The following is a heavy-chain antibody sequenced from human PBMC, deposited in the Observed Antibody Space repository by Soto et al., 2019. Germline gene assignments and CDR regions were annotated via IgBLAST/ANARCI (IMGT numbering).Heavy chain of an antibody. CDR2: ISSSGSSI. CDR1: GFSFSDYY. D-gene: IGHD1-1*01. Sequence: PGGSLRLSCAASGFSFSDYYMTWIRQAPGKGLEWVSHISSSGSSIYYADSVKGRCTISRDNAQNSLYLQMNSLGAEDTAVYYCARRASTGRHFDYWGQGTLVTVSS. J-gene: IGHJ4*02. CDR3: ARRASTGRHFDY. V-gene: IGHV3-11*01.